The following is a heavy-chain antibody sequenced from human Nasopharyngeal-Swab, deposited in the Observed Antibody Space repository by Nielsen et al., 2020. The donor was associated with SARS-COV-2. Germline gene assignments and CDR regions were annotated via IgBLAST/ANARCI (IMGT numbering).Heavy chain of an antibody. V-gene: IGHV3-9*01. J-gene: IGHJ4*02. CDR1: GFTFDDYA. D-gene: IGHD3-22*01. CDR2: ISWNSGSI. CDR3: AKDSSRLTMIVASGYYFDY. Sequence: GGSLRLSCAPSGFTFDDYAMNWVRQDPGKGLEWVSGISWNSGSIGYADSVKGRFTISRDNAKNSLYLQMNSLRAEDTALYYCAKDSSRLTMIVASGYYFDYWGQGTLVTVSS.